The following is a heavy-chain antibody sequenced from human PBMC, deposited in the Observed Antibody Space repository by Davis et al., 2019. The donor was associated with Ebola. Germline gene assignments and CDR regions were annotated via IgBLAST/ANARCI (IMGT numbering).Heavy chain of an antibody. Sequence: ASVQVSCKASGYRFTSYYMHWVRQAPGQGLAWMGIINPITGGTSYAQNFQVRVNMTRDTSTSTVYMELSSLRSEDTAVYYCAREGGSYYDSSGYVFDIWGQGTMVKVSP. CDR1: GYRFTSYY. D-gene: IGHD3-22*01. J-gene: IGHJ3*02. CDR2: INPITGGT. CDR3: AREGGSYYDSSGYVFDI. V-gene: IGHV1-46*01.